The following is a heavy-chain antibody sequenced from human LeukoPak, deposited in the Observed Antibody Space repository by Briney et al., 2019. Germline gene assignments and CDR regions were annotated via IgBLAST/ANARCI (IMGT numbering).Heavy chain of an antibody. CDR3: ARDRRESSKPNDAFDI. V-gene: IGHV4-59*01. CDR2: IYYTGAT. Sequence: SETLSLTCSVSGGSISSYYWSWIRQPPGKGLEWLGYIYYTGATYYTPSLESRVTISIDTSKRQLSLELRSVTATDTAVYFCARDRRESSKPNDAFDIWGQGTMVTVSS. J-gene: IGHJ3*02. D-gene: IGHD4-11*01. CDR1: GGSISSYY.